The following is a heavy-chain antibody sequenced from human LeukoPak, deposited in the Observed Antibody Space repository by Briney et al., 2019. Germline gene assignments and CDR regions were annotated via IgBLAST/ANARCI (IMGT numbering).Heavy chain of an antibody. J-gene: IGHJ4*02. Sequence: SETLSLTCAVYGGSFSGYYWSWIRQPPGKGLEWIGEINHSGSTNYNPSLKSRVTISVDRSKNQFSLKLSSVTAADTAVYYCARGHPYYYGSGSYPPDYWGQGTLVTVSS. CDR3: ARGHPYYYGSGSYPPDY. D-gene: IGHD3-10*01. V-gene: IGHV4-34*01. CDR1: GGSFSGYY. CDR2: INHSGST.